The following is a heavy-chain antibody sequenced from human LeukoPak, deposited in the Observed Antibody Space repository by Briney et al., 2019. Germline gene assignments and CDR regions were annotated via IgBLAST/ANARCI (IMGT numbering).Heavy chain of an antibody. CDR1: GGSINSY. D-gene: IGHD3-10*01. V-gene: IGHV4-4*07. J-gene: IGHJ5*02. Sequence: SETLSLTCTVSGGSINSYWSWIRQPAGKGLEWIGRISGSGTITYNPALQSRLSISVDTSKNQFSLKLMSVTAADTAVYYCARDSGTTGEVKFDPWGQGTLVTVSS. CDR2: ISGSGTI. CDR3: ARDSGTTGEVKFDP.